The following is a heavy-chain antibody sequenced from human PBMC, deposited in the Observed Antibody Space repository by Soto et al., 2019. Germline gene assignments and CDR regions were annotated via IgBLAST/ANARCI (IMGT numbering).Heavy chain of an antibody. J-gene: IGHJ4*02. CDR1: GDTFTSYY. CDR3: ARVYCSGGGCYGIDY. CDR2: INPSGDT. Sequence: QVQLVQSGAEVKKPGASGKISCKASGDTFTSYYMHWVRQAPGHGLEWLGIINPSGDTSYAQKFRGRVTMTRDTSTSTVYMELSSMRSEDTAVYYCARVYCSGGGCYGIDYWGQGTLVTVSS. D-gene: IGHD2-15*01. V-gene: IGHV1-46*01.